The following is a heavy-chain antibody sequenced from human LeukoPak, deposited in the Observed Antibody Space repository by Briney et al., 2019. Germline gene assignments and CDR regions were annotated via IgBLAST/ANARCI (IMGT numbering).Heavy chain of an antibody. D-gene: IGHD5-18*01. J-gene: IGHJ4*02. Sequence: GGSLRLSCEASGFTFGSHAMYWVRQAPGKGLEGVAGIFGRGGSPHYAGPVKGRFTISRDTSRNTVYLQIHSLRADDTAVYYCGKTTVGYSSGQKPAWPVDYWGQGTLVTVSS. CDR1: GFTFGSHA. CDR3: GKTTVGYSSGQKPAWPVDY. V-gene: IGHV3-23*01. CDR2: IFGRGGSP.